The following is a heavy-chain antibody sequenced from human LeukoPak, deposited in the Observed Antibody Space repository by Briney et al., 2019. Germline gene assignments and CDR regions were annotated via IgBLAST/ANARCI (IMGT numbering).Heavy chain of an antibody. J-gene: IGHJ4*02. Sequence: GGSLRLSCAASGFTFSRSYMHWVRQAPGKGPMWVSRINSDGSIINYVDSVKGRFTTSRDNAKNTVYLQMNSLRAEDTAVYYCVKWGWGGGQGTLVTVSS. V-gene: IGHV3-74*01. CDR1: GFTFSRSY. CDR2: INSDGSII. CDR3: VKWGWG. D-gene: IGHD3-16*01.